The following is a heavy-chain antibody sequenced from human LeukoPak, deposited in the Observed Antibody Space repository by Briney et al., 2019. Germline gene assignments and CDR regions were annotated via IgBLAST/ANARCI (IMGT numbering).Heavy chain of an antibody. Sequence: GGSLRLSCLPSGFAFSSYWMSWVRQAPGKGLELVVNIGPDGSAEDYVDSVRGRFAISRDNAKRSLYLQMNSLSPEDTAVYYCANQAYSQFDYWGQGTLVSVSS. CDR2: IGPDGSAE. CDR1: GFAFSSYW. D-gene: IGHD4-11*01. V-gene: IGHV3-7*01. CDR3: ANQAYSQFDY. J-gene: IGHJ4*02.